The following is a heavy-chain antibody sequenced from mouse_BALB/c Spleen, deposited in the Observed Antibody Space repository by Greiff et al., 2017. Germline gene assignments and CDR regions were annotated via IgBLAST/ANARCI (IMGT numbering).Heavy chain of an antibody. CDR3: ARSYNGNYVDWYFDV. CDR1: GFTFSSFG. V-gene: IGHV5-17*02. CDR2: ISSGSSTI. J-gene: IGHJ1*01. Sequence: EVKLVESGGGLVQPGGSRKLSCAASGFTFSSFGMHWVRQAPEKGLEWVAYISSGSSTIYYADTVKGRFTISRDNPKNTLFLQITSLRSEDTAMYYCARSYNGNYVDWYFDVWGAGTTVTVSS. D-gene: IGHD2-10*01.